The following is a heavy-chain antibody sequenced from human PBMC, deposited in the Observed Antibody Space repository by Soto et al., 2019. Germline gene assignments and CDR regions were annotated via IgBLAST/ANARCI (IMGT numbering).Heavy chain of an antibody. D-gene: IGHD3-3*01. Sequence: QLQLQESGSGLVKPSQTLSLTCAVSGVSISSGGYSWSWIRQPPGKGLEWIGYMYHSGSTYYNPYLQSRGTLSVDRYKNQFSLNLSSVTAADTAMYYCARANDDFWRALDYWGQGTVVTVSS. J-gene: IGHJ4*02. CDR1: GVSISSGGYS. CDR3: ARANDDFWRALDY. CDR2: MYHSGST. V-gene: IGHV4-30-2*01.